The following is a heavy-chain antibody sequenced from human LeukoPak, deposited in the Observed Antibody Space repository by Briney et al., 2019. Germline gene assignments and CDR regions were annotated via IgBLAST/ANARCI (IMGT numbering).Heavy chain of an antibody. CDR3: ARPGGSSSWYYFDY. Sequence: GESLKISCQGSGYSFSDYWIGWVRQMPGKGLEWMGIMYPGDSDIRYSPSFQGLVTMSADKSISTAYLQWSSLKASDTATYYCARPGGSSSWYYFDYWGQGTLVTVSS. V-gene: IGHV5-51*01. J-gene: IGHJ4*02. CDR2: MYPGDSDI. D-gene: IGHD6-13*01. CDR1: GYSFSDYW.